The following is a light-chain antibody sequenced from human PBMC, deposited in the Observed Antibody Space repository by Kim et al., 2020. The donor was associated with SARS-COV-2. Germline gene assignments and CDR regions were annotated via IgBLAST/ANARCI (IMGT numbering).Light chain of an antibody. V-gene: IGLV3-1*01. Sequence: VAAGQRASITCSGDQWGDKYACWYQQKPGQSPVLVIYQDSKRPSGIPQRFSGSNSGNTATLTISGTQAMDEADYYCQASDSSTAVFGTGTKVTVL. J-gene: IGLJ1*01. CDR3: QASDSSTAV. CDR2: QDS. CDR1: QWGDKY.